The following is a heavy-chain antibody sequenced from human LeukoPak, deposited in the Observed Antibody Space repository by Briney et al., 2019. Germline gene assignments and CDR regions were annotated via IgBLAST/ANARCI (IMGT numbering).Heavy chain of an antibody. CDR3: ARDRGSYSDY. V-gene: IGHV4-59*01. Sequence: SETLSLTCTVSGGFIGSYYWSWIRQPPGKGLEWIGYIYYSGSTNYNPSLKSRVTISVDTSKNQFSLKLSSVTAADTAVYYCARDRGSYSDYWGQGTLVTVSS. CDR1: GGFIGSYY. D-gene: IGHD1-26*01. J-gene: IGHJ4*02. CDR2: IYYSGST.